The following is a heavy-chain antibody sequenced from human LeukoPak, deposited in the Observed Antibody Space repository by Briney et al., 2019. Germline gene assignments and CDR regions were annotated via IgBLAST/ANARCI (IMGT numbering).Heavy chain of an antibody. CDR3: ARHTLERYSTTDPFGA. D-gene: IGHD3-16*01. CDR1: GYNFANSL. J-gene: IGHJ5*02. CDR2: IFPGDSDV. Sequence: GESLKISCQASGYNFANSLIGWVRQVPGKGLEWMGIIFPGDSDVRYSPSFQGQVTLSADTSIDTAYLHWSSLKASDTAIYYCARHTLERYSTTDPFGAWGQGTLVTVSS. V-gene: IGHV5-51*01.